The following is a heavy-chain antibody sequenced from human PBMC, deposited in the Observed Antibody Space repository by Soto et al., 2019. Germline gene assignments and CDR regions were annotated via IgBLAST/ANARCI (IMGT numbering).Heavy chain of an antibody. V-gene: IGHV4-31*03. CDR1: GTSIIKAYYY. CDR3: AREKTSAATAPSYFGLDV. J-gene: IGHJ6*02. CDR2: IYYSGST. D-gene: IGHD2-21*02. Sequence: SETLSLTCTVSGTSIIKAYYYWTWIRQRPGKGLEWLGYIYYSGSTSYNPSLRGRIAISLDTSKNQFSLKLTSVTAADTAVYYCAREKTSAATAPSYFGLDVWGQGTTVTVSS.